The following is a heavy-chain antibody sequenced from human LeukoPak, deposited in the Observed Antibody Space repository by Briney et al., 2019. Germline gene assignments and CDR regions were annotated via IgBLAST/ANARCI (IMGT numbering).Heavy chain of an antibody. Sequence: GGSLRLSCAASGFTFSNYAMSWVRQSPGKGLEWVSGISGSGHSTYYADSVKGRFTISRDSSKNTLFLQMNSLRTEDTAVYYCAKAQELGNYEFFLFDYWGQGTLVTVSS. CDR3: AKAQELGNYEFFLFDY. V-gene: IGHV3-23*01. J-gene: IGHJ4*02. CDR2: ISGSGHST. D-gene: IGHD7-27*01. CDR1: GFTFSNYA.